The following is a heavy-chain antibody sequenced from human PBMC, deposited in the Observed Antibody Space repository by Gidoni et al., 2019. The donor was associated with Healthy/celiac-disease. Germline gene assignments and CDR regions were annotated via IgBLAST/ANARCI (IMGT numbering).Heavy chain of an antibody. V-gene: IGHV2-5*01. J-gene: IGHJ6*02. Sequence: QIPLKESGPTLVNPTQTLTLTCTFSGFSLSTSGVGVGWIRQPPGKALEWLALIYWNDDKRYSPSLKSRLTITKDTSKNQVVLTMTNMDPVDTATYYCAHRGDSIAARVYYYYGMDVWGQGTTVTVSS. CDR3: AHRGDSIAARVYYYYGMDV. CDR1: GFSLSTSGVG. D-gene: IGHD6-6*01. CDR2: IYWNDDK.